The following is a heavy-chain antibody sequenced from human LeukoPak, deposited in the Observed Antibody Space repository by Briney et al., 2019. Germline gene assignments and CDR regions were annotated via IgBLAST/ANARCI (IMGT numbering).Heavy chain of an antibody. D-gene: IGHD2-15*01. Sequence: ASVKVSCKVSGYTLTELSMHWVRQAPGKGLEWMGGLDPEDGETIYAQKFQGRVTMTEDTSTDTAYMELSSLRSEDTAVYYCATDTTDGIRMVVAAPRFDYWGQGTLVTVSS. CDR3: ATDTTDGIRMVVAAPRFDY. V-gene: IGHV1-24*01. CDR1: GYTLTELS. J-gene: IGHJ4*02. CDR2: LDPEDGET.